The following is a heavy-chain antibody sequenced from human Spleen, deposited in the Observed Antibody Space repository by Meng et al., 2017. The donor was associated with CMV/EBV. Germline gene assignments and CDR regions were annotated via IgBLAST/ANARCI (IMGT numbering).Heavy chain of an antibody. Sequence: ASVKVSCKASGYTFTNYDINWVRQATGQGLEWMGWMNPNSGNTGYAQKFQGRVTMTRSTSINTAYMEVSSLRPEDTAVYYCAGPLGYCSSTSCLNYYYYYGMDVWGQGTTVTVSS. J-gene: IGHJ6*02. D-gene: IGHD2-2*01. CDR2: MNPNSGNT. CDR1: GYTFTNYD. V-gene: IGHV1-8*01. CDR3: AGPLGYCSSTSCLNYYYYYGMDV.